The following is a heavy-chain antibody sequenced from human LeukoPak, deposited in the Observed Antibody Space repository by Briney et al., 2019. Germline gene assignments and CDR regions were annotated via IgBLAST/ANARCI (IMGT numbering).Heavy chain of an antibody. CDR1: GFTFSDYY. CDR3: ARDRRLLKAFDI. V-gene: IGHV3-11*01. J-gene: IGHJ3*02. CDR2: ISSGSTI. Sequence: GGSLRLSCAASGFTFSDYYMSWIRQAPGKGLEWVSYISSGSTIYYADSVKGRFTISRDNAKNSLYLQMNSLRAEDTAVYYCARDRRLLKAFDIWGQGTMVTVSS.